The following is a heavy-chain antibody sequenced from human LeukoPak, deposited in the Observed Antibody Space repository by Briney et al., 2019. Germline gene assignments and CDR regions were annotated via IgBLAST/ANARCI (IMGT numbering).Heavy chain of an antibody. CDR1: GFSFGSCG. V-gene: IGHV3-30*18. Sequence: GGSLRLSCAASGFSFGSCGMHWVRQAPGKGLEWVAVISYDGSNKYYADSVKGRFTISRDNSKNTLYLQMNSLRAEDTAVYYCAKNRWGIAAAAFDYWGQGTLVTVSS. CDR3: AKNRWGIAAAAFDY. D-gene: IGHD6-13*01. CDR2: ISYDGSNK. J-gene: IGHJ4*02.